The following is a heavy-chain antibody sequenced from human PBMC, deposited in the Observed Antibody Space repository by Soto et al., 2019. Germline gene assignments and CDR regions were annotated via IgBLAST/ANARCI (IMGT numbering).Heavy chain of an antibody. V-gene: IGHV3-33*01. J-gene: IGHJ5*02. CDR3: VSDDLYVENGLDL. D-gene: IGHD3-10*02. CDR1: GFSFSTHG. Sequence: QVQLVESGGGVVRPGRSLRLSCAATGFSFSTHGMHWVRQAPGKGLEWVAVIVNDGSEQQYADSVKGRFTISRNNARNILYLQLNNLRAEGSALYYCVSDDLYVENGLDLWCQGTLVTVSS. CDR2: IVNDGSEQ.